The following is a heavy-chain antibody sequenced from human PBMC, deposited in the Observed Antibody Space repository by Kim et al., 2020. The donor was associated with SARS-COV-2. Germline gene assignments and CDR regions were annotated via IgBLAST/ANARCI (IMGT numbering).Heavy chain of an antibody. CDR3: ARDGLFDY. Sequence: GGSLRLSCAASGFTFNSYEMNWVRQAPGKGLEWISYISSSASSGSTIYYADSVKGRFTISRGSAKNSLYLQMNSLRADDTAVYYCARDGLFDYWGQGTLVTVSS. CDR2: ISSSASSGSTI. CDR1: GFTFNSYE. J-gene: IGHJ4*02. V-gene: IGHV3-48*03.